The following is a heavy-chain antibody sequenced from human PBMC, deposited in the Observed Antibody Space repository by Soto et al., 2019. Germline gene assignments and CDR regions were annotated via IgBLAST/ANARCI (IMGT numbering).Heavy chain of an antibody. Sequence: PSAKVSCKASGYTFTSYGVSWVRQAPGQGLEWMGWISACNGNKKYAQKLQGRVTMTTDTSTSTAYMELRSLRSDDTAVYYCARDLGQQLFDYWGQGTLVTVSS. J-gene: IGHJ4*02. CDR3: ARDLGQQLFDY. D-gene: IGHD6-13*01. CDR2: ISACNGNK. CDR1: GYTFTSYG. V-gene: IGHV1-18*01.